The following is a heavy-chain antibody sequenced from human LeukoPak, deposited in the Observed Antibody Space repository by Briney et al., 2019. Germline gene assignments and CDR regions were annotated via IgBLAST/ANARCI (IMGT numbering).Heavy chain of an antibody. V-gene: IGHV3-23*01. Sequence: PGGSLRLSCAASGFTFSSYAMSWVRQAPGKGLEWVSAISGSGGSTYYADSVKGRFTISRDNSKNTLYLQMNSLRAEDTAVYYCAKYRAQQLVREYYYYYYMDVWGKGTTVTVSS. CDR3: AKYRAQQLVREYYYYYYMDV. J-gene: IGHJ6*03. D-gene: IGHD6-13*01. CDR2: ISGSGGST. CDR1: GFTFSSYA.